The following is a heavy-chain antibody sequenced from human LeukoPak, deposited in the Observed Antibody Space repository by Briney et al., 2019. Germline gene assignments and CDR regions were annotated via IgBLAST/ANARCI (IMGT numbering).Heavy chain of an antibody. CDR1: GGTFSSYA. J-gene: IGHJ5*02. V-gene: IGHV1-69*04. CDR2: IIPILGIA. Sequence: GASVKVSCKASGGTFSSYAISWVRQAPGQGLEWMGRIIPILGIANYAQKFQGRVTITADKSTSTAYMELSSLRSEDTAVYYCASVYSSSSSDWFDPWGQGTLVTVSS. CDR3: ASVYSSSSSDWFDP. D-gene: IGHD6-6*01.